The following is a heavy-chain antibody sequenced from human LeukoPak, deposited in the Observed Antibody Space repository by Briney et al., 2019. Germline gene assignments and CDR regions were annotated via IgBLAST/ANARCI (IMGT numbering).Heavy chain of an antibody. CDR3: ARHSIYTSSSGGLDY. CDR1: GFTFSSYG. J-gene: IGHJ4*02. D-gene: IGHD6-6*01. CDR2: IWYDGNDK. V-gene: IGHV3-30*02. Sequence: PGGSLRLSCTASGFTFSSYGMHWVRQAPGKGLEWVAFIWYDGNDKYYLDSVKGRFTISRDISKSTLHLQMNSLRPEDTAVYYCARHSIYTSSSGGLDYWGQGTLVTVSS.